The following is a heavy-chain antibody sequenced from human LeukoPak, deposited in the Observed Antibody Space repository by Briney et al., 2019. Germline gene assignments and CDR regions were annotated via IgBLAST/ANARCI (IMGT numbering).Heavy chain of an antibody. CDR3: ARTERDSESD. CDR2: INPSGGST. D-gene: IGHD2-21*01. Sequence: ASVKVSCKASGYTFTSYYMHWVRQAPGQGLEWMGIINPSGGSTSYAQKLQGRVTMTTDTSTSTAYMELRSLRSDDTAVYYCARTERDSESDWGQGTLVTVSS. V-gene: IGHV1-46*01. J-gene: IGHJ4*02. CDR1: GYTFTSYY.